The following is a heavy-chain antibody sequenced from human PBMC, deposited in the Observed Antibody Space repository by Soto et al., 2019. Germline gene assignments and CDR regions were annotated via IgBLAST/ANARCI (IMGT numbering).Heavy chain of an antibody. CDR1: GYSFTAYC. D-gene: IGHD1-26*01. CDR3: ARSSGTYSGFDY. Sequence: QVHLVQSGAEVKKSGASVKVSCEASGYSFTAYCVHWVRQAPGQGLEWMGWINPNSGGTNYAQRFQGRVAMTTDTSTNTAYMELNSLKSDDTALYFCARSSGTYSGFDYWGQGTQVTVSS. V-gene: IGHV1-2*02. J-gene: IGHJ4*01. CDR2: INPNSGGT.